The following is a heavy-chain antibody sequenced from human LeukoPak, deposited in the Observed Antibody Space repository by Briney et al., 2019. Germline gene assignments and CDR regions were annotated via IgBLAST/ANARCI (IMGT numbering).Heavy chain of an antibody. D-gene: IGHD6-19*01. V-gene: IGHV3-11*01. J-gene: IGHJ4*02. CDR1: EFTFSDYY. CDR3: AKGLGKSSGWATLDY. Sequence: PGGSLRLSYAASEFTFSDYYMSWIRQAPGKGLEWVSYISYSGDTIYCADSVKGRFTISRDNAKNSLYLQMNSLRAEDTAFYYCAKGLGKSSGWATLDYWGQGTLVTVSS. CDR2: ISYSGDTI.